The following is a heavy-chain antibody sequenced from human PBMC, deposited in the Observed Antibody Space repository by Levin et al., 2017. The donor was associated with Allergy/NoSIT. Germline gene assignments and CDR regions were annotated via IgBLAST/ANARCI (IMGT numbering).Heavy chain of an antibody. Sequence: GESLKISCEASGYSFSSYGFSWVRQAPGQGIEWMGWVSASNGNTNYAKRLQGRVTMTTDASTRTTYMELRRLRPDDTAVYYCARDINYVFGDVWGQGTLVAVSS. CDR1: GYSFSSYG. CDR3: ARDINYVFGDV. V-gene: IGHV1-18*01. J-gene: IGHJ4*02. D-gene: IGHD3/OR15-3a*01. CDR2: VSASNGNT.